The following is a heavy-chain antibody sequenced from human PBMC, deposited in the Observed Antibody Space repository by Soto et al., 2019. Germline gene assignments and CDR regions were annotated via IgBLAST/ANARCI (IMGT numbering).Heavy chain of an antibody. J-gene: IGHJ4*02. Sequence: SETLSLTCTVSGGSMSSSSYYWGWIRQPPGKGLEWIGSIYYSGSTYYNPSLKSRVTISVDTSKNQFSLKLSSVTAADTAVYYCARQPRSLTGYSGHFDYSGQGTLVPVTA. V-gene: IGHV4-39*01. CDR2: IYYSGST. CDR1: GGSMSSSSYY. D-gene: IGHD3-9*01. CDR3: ARQPRSLTGYSGHFDY.